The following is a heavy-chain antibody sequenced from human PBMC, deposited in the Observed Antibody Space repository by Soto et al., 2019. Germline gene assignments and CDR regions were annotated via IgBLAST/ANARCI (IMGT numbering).Heavy chain of an antibody. Sequence: PSETLSLTCTVSGDSISRGFYYWSWIRQHPGKGLEWIGNIYHTGSTDFNPSLKSRLTMSVDTSKNQFSLRLTSVTAADTAVYYCARDYTYGGNSSPVVNWFDPWGQGTLVTVSS. V-gene: IGHV4-31*03. CDR2: IYHTGST. CDR1: GDSISRGFYY. J-gene: IGHJ5*02. D-gene: IGHD4-17*01. CDR3: ARDYTYGGNSSPVVNWFDP.